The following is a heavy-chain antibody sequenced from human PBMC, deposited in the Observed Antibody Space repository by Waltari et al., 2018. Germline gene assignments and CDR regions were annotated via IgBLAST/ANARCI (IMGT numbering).Heavy chain of an antibody. CDR1: GGSISSSSYY. D-gene: IGHD3-22*01. J-gene: IGHJ4*02. CDR2: IYYSGST. Sequence: QLQLQESGPGLVKPSETLSLTCTVSGGSISSSSYYWGWIRQPPGKGLEWIGSIYYSGSTYYNPSLKSRVTISVDTSKNQFSLKLSSVTAADTAGYYCARDIPAYDSSQFWGQGTLVTVSS. V-gene: IGHV4-39*07. CDR3: ARDIPAYDSSQF.